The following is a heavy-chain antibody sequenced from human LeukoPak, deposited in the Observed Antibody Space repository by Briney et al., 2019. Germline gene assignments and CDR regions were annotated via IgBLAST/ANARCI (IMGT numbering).Heavy chain of an antibody. V-gene: IGHV3-7*01. CDR2: IKQDGSEK. Sequence: GGSLRLSCAASGFTFSSYWMSWVRQAPGKGLEWVANIKQDGSEKYYVDSVKGRFTISRDNAKNSLYLQMNSLRAEDTAVYYCARHPKGYHQYFQHWGQGTLVTVSS. CDR3: ARHPKGYHQYFQH. D-gene: IGHD1-14*01. CDR1: GFTFSSYW. J-gene: IGHJ1*01.